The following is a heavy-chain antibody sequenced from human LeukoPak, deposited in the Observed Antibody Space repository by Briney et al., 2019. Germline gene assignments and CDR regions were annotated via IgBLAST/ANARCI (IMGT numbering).Heavy chain of an antibody. CDR2: ISFDGTTK. CDR3: ARRWDSSGPIGY. J-gene: IGHJ4*01. CDR1: GFSFTSFS. V-gene: IGHV3-30*04. D-gene: IGHD3-22*01. Sequence: GGSLRLSCAASGFSFTSFSIHWVRQTPDKGLEWLAVISFDGTTKYYADSVKGRFTISRDNSKNTVFLQMNSLRFEDTALYFCARRWDSSGPIGYWGQGTLVSVSS.